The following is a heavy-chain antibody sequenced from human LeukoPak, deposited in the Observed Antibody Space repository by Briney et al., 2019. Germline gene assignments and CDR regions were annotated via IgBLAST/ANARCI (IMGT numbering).Heavy chain of an antibody. D-gene: IGHD3-10*01. Sequence: PGGSLRLSCAASGFTVSSNYMSWVRQAPGKGLEWVSVIYSGGSTYYADSVKDRFTISRDNSKNTLYLQMNSLRAEDTAVYYCAGGSGRYYYYGMDVWGQGTTVTVSS. J-gene: IGHJ6*02. CDR3: AGGSGRYYYYGMDV. CDR2: IYSGGST. CDR1: GFTVSSNY. V-gene: IGHV3-53*01.